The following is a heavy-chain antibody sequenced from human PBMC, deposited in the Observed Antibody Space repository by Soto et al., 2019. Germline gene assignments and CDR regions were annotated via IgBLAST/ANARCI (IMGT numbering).Heavy chain of an antibody. CDR1: GGSFSGYY. D-gene: IGHD4-17*01. J-gene: IGHJ1*01. CDR3: ARGRTTVTTVPYPPFH. CDR2: INHSGST. V-gene: IGHV4-34*01. Sequence: QVQLQQWCAGLLKPSETLSLTCAVYGGSFSGYYWSWIRQPPGKGLEWIGEINHSGSTNYNPSLKSRVTISVDTSKNQCSLKLSSVTAADTAVYYCARGRTTVTTVPYPPFHWGQGTLVTVSS.